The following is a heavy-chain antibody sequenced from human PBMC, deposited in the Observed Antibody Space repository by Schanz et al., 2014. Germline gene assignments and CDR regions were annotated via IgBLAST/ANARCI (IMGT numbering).Heavy chain of an antibody. V-gene: IGHV3-23*04. CDR1: GFSFSTYA. D-gene: IGHD4-17*01. J-gene: IGHJ4*02. CDR3: AKDCPSDYGDHCFDF. CDR2: ISGRGDST. Sequence: EVQLVESGGGLAQPGGSLRLSCAASGFSFSTYAMNWVRQAPGKGLEWVSLISGRGDSTHYADSVKGRFTISRDNSKNTLYLQMNSLRAEDTAVYYCAKDCPSDYGDHCFDFWGQGTLVTVSS.